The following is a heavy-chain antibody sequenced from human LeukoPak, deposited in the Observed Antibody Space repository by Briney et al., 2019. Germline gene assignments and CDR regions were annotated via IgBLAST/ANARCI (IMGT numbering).Heavy chain of an antibody. D-gene: IGHD2-2*01. CDR1: GYTFTSYG. CDR2: ISAYNGNT. V-gene: IGHV1-18*01. Sequence: GASVKVSCKASGYTFTSYGISWVRQAPGQGLEWMGWISAYNGNTNYAQKLQGRVTMTTDTSTSTAYMELRSLRSDDTAVYYCARDCSSTSCYWTNYYHYYGMDVWGQGTTVTVSS. J-gene: IGHJ6*02. CDR3: ARDCSSTSCYWTNYYHYYGMDV.